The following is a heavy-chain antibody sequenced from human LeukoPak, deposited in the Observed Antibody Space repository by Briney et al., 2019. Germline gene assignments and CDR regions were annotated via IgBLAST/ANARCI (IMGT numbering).Heavy chain of an antibody. J-gene: IGHJ4*02. D-gene: IGHD3-10*01. CDR2: FDPEDGET. CDR1: RYTLTELS. CDR3: ATGPYGSGSYQVDY. Sequence: ASVKVSXKVSRYTLTELSMHWVRQAPGKGLEWMGGFDPEDGETIYAQKFQGRVTMTEDTSTDTAYMELSSLRSEDTAVYYCATGPYGSGSYQVDYWGQGTLVTVSS. V-gene: IGHV1-24*01.